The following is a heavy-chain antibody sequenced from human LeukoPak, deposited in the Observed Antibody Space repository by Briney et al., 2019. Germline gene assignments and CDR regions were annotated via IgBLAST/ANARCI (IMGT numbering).Heavy chain of an antibody. CDR3: ARAALWSGFTADWFDP. CDR1: GFTFDDYG. Sequence: GGSLRLSCAASGFTFDDYGMSWVRQAPGKGLEWVSGINWNGGSTGYADSVKGRFTISRDNAKNSLYLQMNSLRAEDTALYYCARAALWSGFTADWFDPWGQGTLVTVSS. D-gene: IGHD3-3*01. CDR2: INWNGGST. J-gene: IGHJ5*02. V-gene: IGHV3-20*04.